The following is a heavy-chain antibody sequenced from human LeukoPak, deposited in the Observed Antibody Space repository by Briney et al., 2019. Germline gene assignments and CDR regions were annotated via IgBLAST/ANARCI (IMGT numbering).Heavy chain of an antibody. CDR3: VRDTGSLSSGSYQAPFDY. D-gene: IGHD1-26*01. J-gene: IGHJ4*02. Sequence: PGGSLRLSCAASGFTFITYVMHWVRQAPGKGLEWVAIISYDGINEYYADSVKGRFTISRDNSKNTLYLQMNSLRAEDTAVYYCVRDTGSLSSGSYQAPFDYWGQGTLVTVSS. V-gene: IGHV3-30-3*01. CDR1: GFTFITYV. CDR2: ISYDGINE.